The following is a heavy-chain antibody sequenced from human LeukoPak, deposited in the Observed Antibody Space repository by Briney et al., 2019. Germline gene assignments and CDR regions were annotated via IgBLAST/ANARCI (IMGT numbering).Heavy chain of an antibody. V-gene: IGHV3-9*01. Sequence: GGSLRLSCAASGFTFDDYVMHWVRQAPGKGLEWVSGISWNSGSIGYADSVKGRFTISRDNAKNSLYLQMNSLRAEDTALYYCAKDIYSYGLEAFDIWGQGTMVTVSS. CDR3: AKDIYSYGLEAFDI. CDR2: ISWNSGSI. D-gene: IGHD5-18*01. J-gene: IGHJ3*02. CDR1: GFTFDDYV.